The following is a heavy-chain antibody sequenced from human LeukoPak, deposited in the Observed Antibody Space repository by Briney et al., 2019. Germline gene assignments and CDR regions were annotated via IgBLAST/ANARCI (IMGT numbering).Heavy chain of an antibody. Sequence: PSETLSLTCTVSGGSISSSSYYWGWIRQPPGKGLEWIGSIYYSGSTYYNPSLKSRVTISVDTSKNQFSLKLSSVAAEDTAVYYCARGRPTEYFQHWGQGTLVTVSS. CDR3: ARGRPTEYFQH. J-gene: IGHJ1*01. CDR1: GGSISSSSYY. D-gene: IGHD5-24*01. V-gene: IGHV4-39*07. CDR2: IYYSGST.